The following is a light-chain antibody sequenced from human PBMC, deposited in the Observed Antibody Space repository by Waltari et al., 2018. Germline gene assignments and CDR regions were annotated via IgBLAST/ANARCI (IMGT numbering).Light chain of an antibody. Sequence: DIVMTQSPDSLAVSLGERATIPCKSSQSVLYSSTNKNYLAWYQQKPGQPPKLLIYWASTRESWVPDRFSGSGSGTDFTLTVSSLQAEDVAVYYCQQYYTTPYTFGQGTKLEIK. CDR1: QSVLYSSTNKNY. CDR3: QQYYTTPYT. CDR2: WAS. J-gene: IGKJ2*01. V-gene: IGKV4-1*01.